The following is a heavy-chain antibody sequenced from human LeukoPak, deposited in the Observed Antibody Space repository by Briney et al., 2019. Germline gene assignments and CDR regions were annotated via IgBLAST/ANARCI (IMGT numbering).Heavy chain of an antibody. CDR2: IYYSGST. CDR3: ARLTYTYYYDSSTYSF. D-gene: IGHD3-22*01. Sequence: PSETLSLTCTVSGSSISSSSYYWGWIRQPPGKGLEWLGSIYYSGSTYYNPSLKSRVTISVDTSKNQFSLRLSSVTAADTAVYYCARLTYTYYYDSSTYSFWGQGTLVTVSS. J-gene: IGHJ4*02. CDR1: GSSISSSSYY. V-gene: IGHV4-39*01.